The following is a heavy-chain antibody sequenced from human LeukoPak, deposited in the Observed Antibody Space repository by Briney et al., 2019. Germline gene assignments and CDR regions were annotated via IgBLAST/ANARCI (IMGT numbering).Heavy chain of an antibody. D-gene: IGHD1-26*01. CDR3: ARDHSKGWGTFDY. V-gene: IGHV4-39*02. CDR1: GGSISSSNYY. CDR2: IYSSGST. Sequence: SETLSLTCAVSGGSISSSNYYWGWTRQPPGQGLEWVGSIYSSGSTYYNPSLKSRVTISVDTSKNQFSLRLSSVTAADTAVYYCARDHSKGWGTFDYWGQGTLVTVSS. J-gene: IGHJ4*02.